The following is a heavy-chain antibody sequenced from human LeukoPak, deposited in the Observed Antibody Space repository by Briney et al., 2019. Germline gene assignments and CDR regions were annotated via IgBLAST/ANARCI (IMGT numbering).Heavy chain of an antibody. D-gene: IGHD3-10*01. CDR1: GFTFSSYG. CDR3: AKGGITMVRGVMGYMDV. CDR2: IWYDGSNK. V-gene: IGHV3-33*06. Sequence: GALRLSCAASGFTFSSYGMHWVRQAPGKGLEWVAVIWYDGSNKYYADSVKGRFTISRDNSKNTLYLQMNSLRAEDTAVYYCAKGGITMVRGVMGYMDVWGKGTMVTVSS. J-gene: IGHJ6*03.